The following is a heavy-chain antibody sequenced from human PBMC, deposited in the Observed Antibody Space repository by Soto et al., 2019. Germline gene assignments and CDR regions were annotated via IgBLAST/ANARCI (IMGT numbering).Heavy chain of an antibody. CDR2: VKDGGHT. CDR1: GGSLSGYY. J-gene: IGHJ4*02. V-gene: IGHV4-34*01. Sequence: QVQLQQWGAGLLKPSETLSLNCAVTGGSLSGYYWRWIRQPPGKGLERIGEVKDGGHTNYSPSLRGRVTISSDTPNNQFSLRLNAVTAADTGVYYCARGQEGVVATHWDQGSLVTVSS. D-gene: IGHD5-12*01. CDR3: ARGQEGVVATH.